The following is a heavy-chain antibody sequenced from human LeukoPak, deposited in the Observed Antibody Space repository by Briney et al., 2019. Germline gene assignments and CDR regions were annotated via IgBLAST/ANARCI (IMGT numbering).Heavy chain of an antibody. V-gene: IGHV3-23*01. J-gene: IGHJ4*02. Sequence: GGSLRLSCAASGFTFSSYAMSWVRQAPGKGLEWVSAISGSGGSTYYADSVKGRFTISRDNSKNTLYLQMNSLRAEDTAVYYCAKGHGILMFGGVIGYWGQGTLVTVSS. CDR2: ISGSGGST. CDR3: AKGHGILMFGGVIGY. CDR1: GFTFSSYA. D-gene: IGHD3-16*02.